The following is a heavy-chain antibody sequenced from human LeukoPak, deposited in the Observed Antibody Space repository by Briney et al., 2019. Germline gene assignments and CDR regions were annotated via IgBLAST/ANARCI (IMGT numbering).Heavy chain of an antibody. Sequence: SETLSLTCTVSGASFSSGDQYWNWIRQSPGKGVEWIGSIHPSGRLYNNPSLESRVTISIDTSKNQFSLNLNCATAADTAVYFYSRGLDSRKLGYWGQGTLVTVSS. CDR2: IHPSGRL. D-gene: IGHD3-22*01. V-gene: IGHV4-31*03. CDR3: SRGLDSRKLGY. CDR1: GASFSSGDQY. J-gene: IGHJ4*02.